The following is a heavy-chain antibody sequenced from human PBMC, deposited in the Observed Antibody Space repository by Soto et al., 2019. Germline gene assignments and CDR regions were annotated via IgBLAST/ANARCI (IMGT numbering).Heavy chain of an antibody. CDR3: ARGRAYYDILSPMDV. CDR2: IYYSGST. V-gene: IGHV4-30-4*01. Sequence: KPSETLSLTCTVSGGSISSGDYYWSWIRQPPGKGLEWIGYIYYSGSTYYNPSLKSRVTISVDTSKNQFSLKLSSVTAADTAVYYCARGRAYYDILSPMDVWGQGTTVTVSS. CDR1: GGSISSGDYY. J-gene: IGHJ6*02. D-gene: IGHD3-9*01.